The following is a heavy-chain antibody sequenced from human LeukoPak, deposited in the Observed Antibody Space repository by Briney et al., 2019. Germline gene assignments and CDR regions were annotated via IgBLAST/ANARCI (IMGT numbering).Heavy chain of an antibody. CDR3: ARATSLGYSYGFVDF. Sequence: PSETLSLTCTVSGGSISSYYWGWIRQPPGKGLEWVGYISKSENTNYSPSLKSRVTISLDTSKNQFSLKLSSVTTADTAVYYCARATSLGYSYGFVDFWGRGTLVTVSS. V-gene: IGHV4-59*01. CDR1: GGSISSYY. J-gene: IGHJ4*02. D-gene: IGHD5-18*01. CDR2: ISKSENT.